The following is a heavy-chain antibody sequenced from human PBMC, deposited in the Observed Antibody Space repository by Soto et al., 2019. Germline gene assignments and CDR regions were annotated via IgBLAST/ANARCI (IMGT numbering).Heavy chain of an antibody. V-gene: IGHV4-59*08. CDR2: IYYSGST. Sequence: PSETLSLTCTVSGGSISSYYWSWIRQPPGKGLEWIGYIYYSGSTNYNPSLKSRVTISVDTSKNQFSLKLSSVTAADTAVYYCARHVRVYSSSKWFDPWGQGTLVTVSS. CDR3: ARHVRVYSSSKWFDP. J-gene: IGHJ5*02. D-gene: IGHD6-6*01. CDR1: GGSISSYY.